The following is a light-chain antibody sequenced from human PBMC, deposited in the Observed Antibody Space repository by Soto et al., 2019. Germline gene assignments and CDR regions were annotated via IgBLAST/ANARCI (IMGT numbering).Light chain of an antibody. J-gene: IGKJ4*01. CDR2: DAS. CDR1: QSVSRH. CDR3: QQRSNWPPVT. V-gene: IGKV3-11*01. Sequence: EVVLTQSPATLSLSPGXRATLSCRASQSVSRHLAWYQQKPGQAPRLLILDASDRATGIPARFSGSGSGTNFTLTISSLEPEDFAVYYCQQRSNWPPVTFGGGTKVDIK.